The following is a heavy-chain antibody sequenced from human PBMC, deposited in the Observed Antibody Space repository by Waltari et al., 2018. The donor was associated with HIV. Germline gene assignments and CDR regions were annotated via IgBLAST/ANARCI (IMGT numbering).Heavy chain of an antibody. CDR2: ISAGRGLT. V-gene: IGHV1-3*01. Sequence: QVQLVQSGAEMKKPGASVNISCKTSGYNFVSYGMHWVRQAPGQGLEWLGWISAGRGLTYSSQQFQDRLIITRDTSANTGYMQMSDLRSEDPAVYYCLTSLITFGGISGFDTWGRGTMVTV. CDR3: LTSLITFGGISGFDT. J-gene: IGHJ3*02. D-gene: IGHD3-16*01. CDR1: GYNFVSYG.